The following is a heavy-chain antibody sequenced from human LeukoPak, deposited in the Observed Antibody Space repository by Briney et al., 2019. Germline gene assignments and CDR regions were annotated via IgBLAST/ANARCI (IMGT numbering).Heavy chain of an antibody. J-gene: IGHJ6*03. Sequence: SETLSLTCTVSGGSIGSGSYYRSWIRQPAGKGLEWIGRIYTSGSTNYNPSLKSRVTISVDTSKNQFSRKLSSVTAADTAVYYCARESGSYYYYYMDVWGKGTTVTVSS. CDR2: IYTSGST. CDR3: ARESGSYYYYYMDV. CDR1: GGSIGSGSYY. D-gene: IGHD1-26*01. V-gene: IGHV4-61*02.